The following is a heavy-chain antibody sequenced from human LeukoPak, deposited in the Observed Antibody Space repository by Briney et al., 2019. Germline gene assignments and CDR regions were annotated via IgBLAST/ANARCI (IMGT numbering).Heavy chain of an antibody. J-gene: IGHJ4*02. Sequence: KTGGSLRLSCAASGFTFSNAWMSWVRQAPGKGLEWVGRIKSKTDGGTTDYAAPVKGRFTISRDDSKNTLYLQMNSLKTEDTAVYYCTTELLWFGELFWGQGTLVTVSS. CDR1: GFTFSNAW. D-gene: IGHD3-10*01. CDR2: IKSKTDGGTT. CDR3: TTELLWFGELF. V-gene: IGHV3-15*01.